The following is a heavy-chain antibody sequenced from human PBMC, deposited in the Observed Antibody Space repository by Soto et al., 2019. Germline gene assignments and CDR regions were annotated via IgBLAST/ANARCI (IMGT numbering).Heavy chain of an antibody. Sequence: EVQLVESGGGLVQPGGSLRLSCAASGFTFSSYWMHWVRQGPGKGLVWVARINSDGRRTNYADSVKGRFTISRDNAKNTAYLPMNRLATGDTAGHYFATVATGSCYWFDPWGQGTLVTVSS. CDR1: GFTFSSYW. D-gene: IGHD5-12*01. V-gene: IGHV3-74*01. J-gene: IGHJ5*02. CDR2: INSDGRRT. CDR3: ATVATGSCYWFDP.